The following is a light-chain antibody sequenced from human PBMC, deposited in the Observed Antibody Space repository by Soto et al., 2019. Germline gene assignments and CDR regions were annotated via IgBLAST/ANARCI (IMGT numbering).Light chain of an antibody. V-gene: IGKV3-11*01. CDR1: QSVSSY. CDR2: DAS. J-gene: IGKJ5*01. CDR3: QQYNNWPPTT. Sequence: EIVLTQSPATLSLSPGERATLSCRASQSVSSYLAWYQQKPGQAPRLLIYDASSRATGIPDRFSGSGSGTDFTLTISRLEPEDFAVYYCQQYNNWPPTTFGQGTRLENK.